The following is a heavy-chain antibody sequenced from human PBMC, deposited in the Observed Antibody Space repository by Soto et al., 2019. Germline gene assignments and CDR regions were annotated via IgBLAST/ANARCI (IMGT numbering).Heavy chain of an antibody. V-gene: IGHV3-21*01. CDR1: GFTFNNYG. CDR2: VSKSDYT. J-gene: IGHJ4*02. D-gene: IGHD2-2*01. Sequence: GGSLRLSCAVSGFTFNNYGINWVRQAPGKGLGWVSSVSKSDYTYYSDSVKGRFTISRDNAKNSVSLQMNTLRAEDTAVYYCAREDSIIIPAVSDFWGQGALVTVSS. CDR3: AREDSIIIPAVSDF.